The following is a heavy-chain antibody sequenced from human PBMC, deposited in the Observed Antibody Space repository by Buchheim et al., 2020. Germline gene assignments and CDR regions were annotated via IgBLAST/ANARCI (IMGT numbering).Heavy chain of an antibody. CDR2: ISYDGSNK. Sequence: QMQLVESGGGVVQPGRSLRLSCAASGFTFSSYAMHWVRQAPGKGLEWVAVISYDGSNKYYADSVKGRFTISRDNSKNTLYLQMNSLRAEDTAVYYCARDNGDIVVAPDYWGQGTL. CDR3: ARDNGDIVVAPDY. J-gene: IGHJ4*02. CDR1: GFTFSSYA. D-gene: IGHD2-2*01. V-gene: IGHV3-30*04.